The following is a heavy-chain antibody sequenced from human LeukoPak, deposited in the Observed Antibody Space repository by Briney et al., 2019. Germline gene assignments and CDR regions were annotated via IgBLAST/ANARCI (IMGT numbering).Heavy chain of an antibody. Sequence: ASVKVSCKASGYTFTGYYMHWVRQAPGQGLEWMGWINPNSGGTNYAQKFQGRVTMTRDTSISTAYMELSRLRSDDTAVYYCARDRIASTWRSVFDYWGQGTLVIVSS. J-gene: IGHJ4*02. CDR1: GYTFTGYY. CDR2: INPNSGGT. V-gene: IGHV1-2*02. CDR3: ARDRIASTWRSVFDY. D-gene: IGHD6-13*01.